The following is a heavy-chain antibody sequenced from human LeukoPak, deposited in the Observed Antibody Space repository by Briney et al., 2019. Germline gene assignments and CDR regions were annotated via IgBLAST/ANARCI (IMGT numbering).Heavy chain of an antibody. J-gene: IGHJ4*02. CDR1: GYTFTSYG. V-gene: IGHV1-18*01. CDR2: ISAYNGNT. CDR3: APIPYCTTITCYYFDY. Sequence: ASVKVSCKASGYTFTSYGISWVRQAPGQGLEWMGWISAYNGNTNYAQNLQGRVTMTTDTSTSTAYMELRSLRFDDTAVYYCAPIPYCTTITCYYFDYWGQGTLVTVSS. D-gene: IGHD2-8*01.